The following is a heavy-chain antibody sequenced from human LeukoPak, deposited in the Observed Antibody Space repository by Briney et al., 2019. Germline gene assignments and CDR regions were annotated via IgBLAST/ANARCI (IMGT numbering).Heavy chain of an antibody. D-gene: IGHD3-22*01. Sequence: SETLSLTCTVSGDSISSYYWSWIRQPPGKGLEWIGYIYYSGSTNYNPSLKSRVTISVDTSKNQFSLKLSSVTAADTAVYYCAREGAGYDSSGYYDYWGQGTLVTVSS. J-gene: IGHJ4*02. CDR3: AREGAGYDSSGYYDY. CDR1: GDSISSYY. V-gene: IGHV4-59*01. CDR2: IYYSGST.